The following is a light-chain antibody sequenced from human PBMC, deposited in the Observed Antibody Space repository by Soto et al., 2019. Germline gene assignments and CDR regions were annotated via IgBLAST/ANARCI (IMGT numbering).Light chain of an antibody. CDR2: GTS. CDR1: QTVSSPY. J-gene: IGKJ2*01. V-gene: IGKV3-20*01. Sequence: EIVLTQSPGTLSLSPGERATLSCRASQTVSSPYLAWYQQRPGQAPRLLIYGTSYRATGIPDRFTGSGSGTDFTLTISRLEPEDFVVYYCQHYGSSLIFAFGQGTRLEIK. CDR3: QHYGSSLIFA.